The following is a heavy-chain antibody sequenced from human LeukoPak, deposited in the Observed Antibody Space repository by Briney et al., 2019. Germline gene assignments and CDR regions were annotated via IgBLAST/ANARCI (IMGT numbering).Heavy chain of an antibody. Sequence: ASVKVSCKASGYTFTSYGISWVRQAPGQGLEWMGWISAYNGNTNYAQKLQGRVTMTTDTSTGTAYMELRSLRSDDTAVYYCARILTYYDFWSGYGPHYFEYWGQGTLVTVSS. CDR1: GYTFTSYG. CDR3: ARILTYYDFWSGYGPHYFEY. CDR2: ISAYNGNT. V-gene: IGHV1-18*01. D-gene: IGHD3-3*01. J-gene: IGHJ4*02.